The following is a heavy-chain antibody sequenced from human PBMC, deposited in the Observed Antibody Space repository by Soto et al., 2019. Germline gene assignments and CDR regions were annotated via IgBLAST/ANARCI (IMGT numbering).Heavy chain of an antibody. CDR3: ERLDGIEGLDY. D-gene: IGHD1-26*01. J-gene: IGHJ4*02. V-gene: IGHV4-39*01. CDR1: GGSISSSSYY. CDR2: IYYSGNT. Sequence: PSETLSLTCSVSGGSISSSSYYWGWIRQPPGKGLEWIGSIYYSGNTNYNPSLKSRVTISVDTSKNQFSLKLSSVNAADTAVYYCERLDGIEGLDYWGQGTLVTVSS.